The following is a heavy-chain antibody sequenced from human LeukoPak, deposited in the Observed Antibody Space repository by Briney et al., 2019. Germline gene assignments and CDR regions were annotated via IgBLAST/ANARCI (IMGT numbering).Heavy chain of an antibody. CDR1: GFTFSSYA. CDR3: FYDFWSGYPFDY. J-gene: IGHJ4*02. V-gene: IGHV3-23*01. Sequence: GGSLRLSCAASGFTFSSYAMSWVRQAPGKGLEWVSAISGSGGSTYYADSVKGRFTISRDNSKNTLYLQMNSLRAEDTAVYYCFYDFWSGYPFDYWGQGTLVTVSS. D-gene: IGHD3-3*01. CDR2: ISGSGGST.